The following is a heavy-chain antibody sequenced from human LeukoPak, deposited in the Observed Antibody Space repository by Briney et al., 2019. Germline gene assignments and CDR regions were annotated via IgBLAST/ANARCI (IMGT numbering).Heavy chain of an antibody. CDR1: GGSISSHY. V-gene: IGHV4-59*11. J-gene: IGHJ4*02. Sequence: SETLSLTCTVSGGSISSHYWSWIRQPPGKGLEWIGYIYYSGSTNYNPSLKSRVTISVDTSKNQFSLKLSSVTAADTAVYYCARGGAYYYDRTYDYWGQGTLVTVSS. CDR2: IYYSGST. CDR3: ARGGAYYYDRTYDY. D-gene: IGHD3-22*01.